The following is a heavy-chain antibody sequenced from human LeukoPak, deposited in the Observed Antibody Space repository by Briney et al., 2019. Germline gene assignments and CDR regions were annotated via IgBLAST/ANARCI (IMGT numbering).Heavy chain of an antibody. CDR1: GFTFSSYA. CDR2: ISGSGGST. Sequence: PGGSLRLSCAASGFTFSSYAMSWVRQAPGKGLEWVSAISGSGGSTYYADSVKDRFTISRDNSKNTLYLQRNSLRAEDTAVYYCAKDSGSYPTWTDYWGQGTPVTVSS. CDR3: AKDSGSYPTWTDY. D-gene: IGHD1-26*01. V-gene: IGHV3-23*01. J-gene: IGHJ4*02.